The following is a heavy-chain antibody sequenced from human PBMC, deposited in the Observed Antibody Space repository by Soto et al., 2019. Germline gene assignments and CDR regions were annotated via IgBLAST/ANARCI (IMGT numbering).Heavy chain of an antibody. D-gene: IGHD6-13*01. V-gene: IGHV4-30-4*01. CDR2: IYYTGST. CDR1: GGSISTDDHY. Sequence: QVQLQASGPGLVKPSQTLSLTCTVSGGSISTDDHYWSWIRQPPGKGLEWIGYIYYTGSTPYNPSLKRRLSTSLDTSKNQCSLQLTSVTAADTAVYYCASLRSRWNIDYWGQGTLVTVSS. CDR3: ASLRSRWNIDY. J-gene: IGHJ4*02.